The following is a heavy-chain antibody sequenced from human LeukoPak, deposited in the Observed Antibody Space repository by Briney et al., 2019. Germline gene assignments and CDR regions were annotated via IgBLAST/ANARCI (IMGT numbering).Heavy chain of an antibody. CDR2: IIPIFGTA. Sequence: SVKVSCKASGGTFSSYAISWVRQAPGQGLEWMGGIIPIFGTANHAQKFQGRVTITADESTSTAYMELSSLRSEDTAVYYCARDGLYYDFWSGYYKGGSDYYYGMDVWGQGTTVTVSS. CDR1: GGTFSSYA. V-gene: IGHV1-69*01. J-gene: IGHJ6*02. D-gene: IGHD3-3*01. CDR3: ARDGLYYDFWSGYYKGGSDYYYGMDV.